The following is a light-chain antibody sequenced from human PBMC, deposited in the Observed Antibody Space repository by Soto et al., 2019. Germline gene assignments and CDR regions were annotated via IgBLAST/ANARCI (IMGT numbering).Light chain of an antibody. CDR3: QQYYDYPRT. Sequence: IQMTQSPSTLSASVGDIVTITCRASRSIGTWLAWYQQRPGKAPKLLVYGFSSLETGVPSRFSGSGSGTDFILTINWLQSEDFATYYCQQYYDYPRTFGQGTKVDI. J-gene: IGKJ1*01. CDR1: RSIGTW. V-gene: IGKV1-5*01. CDR2: GFS.